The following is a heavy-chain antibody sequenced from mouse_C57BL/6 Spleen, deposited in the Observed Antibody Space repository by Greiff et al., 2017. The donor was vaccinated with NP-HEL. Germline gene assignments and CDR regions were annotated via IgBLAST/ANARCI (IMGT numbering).Heavy chain of an antibody. CDR2: INPGSGGT. J-gene: IGHJ2*01. Sequence: VQLQQSGAELVRPGTSVKVSCKASGYAFTNYLIEWVKQRPGQGLEWIGVINPGSGGTNYNEKFKGKATLTADKSSSTAYMQLSSLTSEDSAVYFCARSRGTFPYYFDYWGQGTTLTVSS. V-gene: IGHV1-54*01. CDR3: ARSRGTFPYYFDY. CDR1: GYAFTNYL. D-gene: IGHD2-14*01.